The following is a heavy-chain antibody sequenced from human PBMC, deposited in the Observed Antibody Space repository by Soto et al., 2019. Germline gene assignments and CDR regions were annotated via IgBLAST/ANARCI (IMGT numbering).Heavy chain of an antibody. V-gene: IGHV3-21*06. CDR3: ARGSVIDTGDALDI. CDR2: ISGTGTFI. CDR1: GFTFSRHS. D-gene: IGHD2-21*01. J-gene: IGHJ3*02. Sequence: EVQLVESGGGLVKPGGSLRLSCAASGFTFSRHSMNWVRQAPGKGLEWVSCISGTGTFIYYSDSVKGRFTISRDDAKSSLYLQMHSLTAEDTAVYYCARGSVIDTGDALDIWGPGTMVTVS.